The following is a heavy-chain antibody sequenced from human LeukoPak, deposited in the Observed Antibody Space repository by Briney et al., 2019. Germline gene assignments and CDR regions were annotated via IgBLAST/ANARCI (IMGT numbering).Heavy chain of an antibody. CDR3: AKDYYYDSSGYYSHFDY. CDR1: GFTFSSYA. J-gene: IGHJ4*02. D-gene: IGHD3-22*01. Sequence: GGSLRLSCAASGFTFSSYAMSCVRQAPGKGLEWVSAIRGSGYSTYYADSVKGRFTISRDNSKNTLYLQMNSLRAEDTAVYYCAKDYYYDSSGYYSHFDYWGQGTLVTVSS. CDR2: IRGSGYST. V-gene: IGHV3-23*01.